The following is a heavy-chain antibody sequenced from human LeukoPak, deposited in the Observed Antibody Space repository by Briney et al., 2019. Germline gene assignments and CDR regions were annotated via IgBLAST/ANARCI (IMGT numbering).Heavy chain of an antibody. D-gene: IGHD3-9*01. CDR3: ARVGDYDILTGHFDY. Sequence: ASVKVSCKASGYTFTGYYMHWVRQAPGQGLEWMGWINPNSGGTNYAQKFQGRVTMTRDTSISTAYMELGRLRSDDTAVYYCARVGDYDILTGHFDYWGQGTLVTVSS. J-gene: IGHJ4*02. CDR2: INPNSGGT. V-gene: IGHV1-2*02. CDR1: GYTFTGYY.